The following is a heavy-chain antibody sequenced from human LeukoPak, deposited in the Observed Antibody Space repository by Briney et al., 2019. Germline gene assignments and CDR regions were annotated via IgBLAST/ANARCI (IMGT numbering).Heavy chain of an antibody. J-gene: IGHJ4*02. CDR2: IYHSGST. CDR3: ARDARPIDY. CDR1: GGSISSGGYY. Sequence: SQTLSLTCTVSGGSISSGGYYWSWIRQPPGKGLEWIGYIYHSGSTYYNPSLKSRVTISVDRSKDQFSLKLSSVTAADTAVYYCARDARPIDYWGQGTLVTISS. V-gene: IGHV4-30-2*01.